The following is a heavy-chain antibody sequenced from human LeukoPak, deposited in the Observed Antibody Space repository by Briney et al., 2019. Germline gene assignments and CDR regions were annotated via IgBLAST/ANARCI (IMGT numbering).Heavy chain of an antibody. CDR3: ARVKYSCGWTRHLDAFDI. D-gene: IGHD6-19*01. V-gene: IGHV4-59*12. Sequence: AETLTLTCTVSGVSISSYYWHWIRQPPGKGLVWIGHNYYSRSTDYTPSLKSRVTISIDNAKNKFYLKLTTVTAADTAGYYCARVKYSCGWTRHLDAFDIWGEGTMVSVS. J-gene: IGHJ3*02. CDR1: GVSISSYY. CDR2: NYYSRST.